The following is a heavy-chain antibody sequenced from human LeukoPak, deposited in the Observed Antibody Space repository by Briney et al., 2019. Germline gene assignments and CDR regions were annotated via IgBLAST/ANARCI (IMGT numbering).Heavy chain of an antibody. D-gene: IGHD2-8*02. CDR1: GFTVNSNY. Sequence: QPGGSLRLSCAASGFTVNSNYMSWVRQAPGKGLEWVSVIYSGGSTYYADSVKGRFTISRDNSKNTLFLQMNTLRAEDAAVYYCARGRPTWSFDNWGQGTLVTVSS. J-gene: IGHJ4*02. V-gene: IGHV3-66*01. CDR2: IYSGGST. CDR3: ARGRPTWSFDN.